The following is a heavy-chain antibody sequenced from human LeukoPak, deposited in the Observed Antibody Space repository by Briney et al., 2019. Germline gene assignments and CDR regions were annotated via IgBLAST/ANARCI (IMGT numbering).Heavy chain of an antibody. Sequence: GGSLRLSCAASGFTFSSYGMHWVRQAPGKGLEWVAVISYDGSYKYYADSVKGRFTISRDNSKNTLYLQMNSLRAEDTAVYYCAKGGLIYTVTTYLTFDYWGQGTLVTVSS. CDR1: GFTFSSYG. D-gene: IGHD4-17*01. CDR2: ISYDGSYK. J-gene: IGHJ4*02. V-gene: IGHV3-30*18. CDR3: AKGGLIYTVTTYLTFDY.